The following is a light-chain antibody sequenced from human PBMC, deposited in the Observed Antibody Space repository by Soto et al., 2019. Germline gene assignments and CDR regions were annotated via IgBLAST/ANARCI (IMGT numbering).Light chain of an antibody. CDR3: QQYNNWPPQIT. Sequence: EIVLTQSPGTLSLSPGERATLSCRASQSVGSSLSWYQQKPGQAPRLLFYGASNRATAIPDRFSGSGFGTEFTLTISSLQSEDFAVYYCQQYNNWPPQITFGQGTRLEIK. CDR1: QSVGSS. J-gene: IGKJ5*01. V-gene: IGKV3D-15*01. CDR2: GAS.